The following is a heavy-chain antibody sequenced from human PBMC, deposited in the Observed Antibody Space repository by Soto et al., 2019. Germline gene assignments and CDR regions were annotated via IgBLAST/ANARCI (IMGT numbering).Heavy chain of an antibody. CDR1: GYSFTSYW. V-gene: IGHV5-51*01. CDR2: IYPGDSDT. J-gene: IGHJ4*02. CDR3: ATRAVGATPAADY. Sequence: GESLKISCKCSGYSFTSYWIGWVRQMPGKGLEWMGIIYPGDSDTRYSPSFQGQVTISADKSISTAYLQWSSLKASDTAMYYCATRAVGATPAADYWGQGTLVTVSS. D-gene: IGHD1-26*01.